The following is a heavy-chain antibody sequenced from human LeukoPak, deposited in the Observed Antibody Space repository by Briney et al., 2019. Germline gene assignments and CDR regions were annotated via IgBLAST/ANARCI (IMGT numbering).Heavy chain of an antibody. V-gene: IGHV3-23*01. J-gene: IGHJ4*02. Sequence: GGSLRLSCAASGFTFSSYAMSWVRQAPGKGLEWVSAISSSGGSTYYADSVKGRFTISRDNSRNTLYLQMNSLRAEDTAVYYCAKDVLARYSSIWYYFDYWGQGNLVTVSS. CDR1: GFTFSSYA. CDR3: AKDVLARYSSIWYYFDY. CDR2: ISSSGGST. D-gene: IGHD6-13*01.